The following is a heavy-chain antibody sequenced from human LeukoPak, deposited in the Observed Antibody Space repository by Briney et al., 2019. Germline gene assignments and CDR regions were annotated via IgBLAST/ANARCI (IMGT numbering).Heavy chain of an antibody. CDR2: IYYSGST. CDR3: ARLRVTTTLDVFDI. Sequence: SETLSLACTVSGGSLSNSYWSWIRQPPGKGLEWIGYIYYSGSTNYNPSLKSRVTISVDTSKNQFSLKVSSVTAADTAVYYCARLRVTTTLDVFDIWGQGTLVTVSS. CDR1: GGSLSNSY. J-gene: IGHJ3*02. V-gene: IGHV4-59*01. D-gene: IGHD2-21*02.